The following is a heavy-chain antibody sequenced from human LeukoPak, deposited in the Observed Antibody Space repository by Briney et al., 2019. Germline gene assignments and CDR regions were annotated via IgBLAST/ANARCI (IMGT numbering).Heavy chain of an antibody. V-gene: IGHV4-59*08. D-gene: IGHD2-21*01. J-gene: IGHJ5*01. CDR3: ARHEFASPFDS. Sequence: PSETLSLTCTVSGGSMTNYYWSWIRQPPGKGLEWISYIYQTGNTDYNPSLKSRVTISLDMSKNQFSLRLSSVTAADTAVYYCARHEFASPFDSWGQGTLVTVSS. CDR2: IYQTGNT. CDR1: GGSMTNYY.